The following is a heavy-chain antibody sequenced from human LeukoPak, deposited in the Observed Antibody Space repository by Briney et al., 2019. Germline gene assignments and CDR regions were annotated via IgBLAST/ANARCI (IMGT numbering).Heavy chain of an antibody. D-gene: IGHD3-10*01. Sequence: EASVKVSCKASGYTFTSYAMHWVRQAPGQRLEWMGWINAGNGNTKYSQKFQGRVTITRDTYASPAYMELSSLRSEDTAVYYCARSVRGVIYRMVNWFDPWGQGTLVTVSS. V-gene: IGHV1-3*01. CDR2: INAGNGNT. CDR1: GYTFTSYA. J-gene: IGHJ5*02. CDR3: ARSVRGVIYRMVNWFDP.